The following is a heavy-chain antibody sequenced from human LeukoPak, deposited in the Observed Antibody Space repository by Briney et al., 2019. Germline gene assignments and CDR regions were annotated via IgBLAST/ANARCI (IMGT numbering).Heavy chain of an antibody. CDR2: IIPIFGTA. V-gene: IGHV1-69*05. CDR3: ARDVGTGSWYAFDY. CDR1: GGTFSSYA. Sequence: SVKVSCKASGGTFSSYAISWVRQAPGQGLEWMGGIIPIFGTANYAQKFKGRVTITTDESTSTAYMEMSSLRSEDTAVYYCARDVGTGSWYAFDYWGQGTLVIGSS. D-gene: IGHD6-13*01. J-gene: IGHJ4*02.